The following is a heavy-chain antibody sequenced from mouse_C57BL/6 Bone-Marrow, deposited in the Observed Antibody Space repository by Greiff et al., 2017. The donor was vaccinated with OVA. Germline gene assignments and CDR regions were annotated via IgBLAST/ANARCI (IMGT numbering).Heavy chain of an antibody. V-gene: IGHV5-9*01. J-gene: IGHJ2*01. CDR3: ARHYYYGSTYYFDY. CDR2: ISGGGGNT. D-gene: IGHD1-1*01. CDR1: GFTFSSYT. Sequence: EVKLMESGGGLVKPGGSLKLSCAASGFTFSSYTMSWVRQTPEKRLEWVATISGGGGNTYYPDSVKGRFTISRDNAKNTLYLQMSSLRSVDTALYYGARHYYYGSTYYFDYWGQGTTLTVSS.